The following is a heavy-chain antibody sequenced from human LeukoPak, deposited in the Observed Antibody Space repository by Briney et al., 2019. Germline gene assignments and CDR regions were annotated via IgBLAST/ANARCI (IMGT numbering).Heavy chain of an antibody. CDR2: IYSDGST. J-gene: IGHJ6*03. CDR3: ARGLPYYYYYMDV. D-gene: IGHD2-15*01. CDR1: GFTVSNNY. V-gene: IGHV3-53*01. Sequence: GGSLRLSCAASGFTVSNNYMSWVRQAPGKGLEWVSVIYSDGSTYYADSVKGRFTISRDNSKNTLYLEMNSLRAEDTAVYYCARGLPYYYYYMDVWGKGTTVTVS.